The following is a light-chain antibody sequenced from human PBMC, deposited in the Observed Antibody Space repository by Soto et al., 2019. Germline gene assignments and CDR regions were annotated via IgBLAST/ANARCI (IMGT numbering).Light chain of an antibody. CDR2: RNN. J-gene: IGLJ2*01. CDR1: SSNIGSNY. V-gene: IGLV1-47*01. Sequence: QAVVTQPPSASGTRGQRVTISCSGSSSNIGSNYVFWYQHLPGTAPKLLIYRNNQRPSGVPDRFSGSKSGTSASLAISGLRSEDETDYYCAAWDDSLSGVVFGGGTQLTVL. CDR3: AAWDDSLSGVV.